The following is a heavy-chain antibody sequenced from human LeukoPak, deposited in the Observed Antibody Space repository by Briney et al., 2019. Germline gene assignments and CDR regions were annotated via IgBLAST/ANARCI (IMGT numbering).Heavy chain of an antibody. J-gene: IGHJ4*02. Sequence: GGSLRLSCAASGFTFSSYAMHWVRQAPGKGLEWVAVISYDGSDKYYAGSVKGRFTVSRDNSKNTLYLQMNSLRPDDTALYYCAREDRDYICRPWGQGTLATVSS. V-gene: IGHV3-30-3*01. CDR2: ISYDGSDK. CDR1: GFTFSSYA. D-gene: IGHD4-11*01. CDR3: AREDRDYICRP.